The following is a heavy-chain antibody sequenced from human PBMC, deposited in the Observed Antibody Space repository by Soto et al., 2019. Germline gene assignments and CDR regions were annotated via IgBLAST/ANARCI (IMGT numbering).Heavy chain of an antibody. D-gene: IGHD3-16*01. V-gene: IGHV3-21*01. CDR2: ISSSSSYI. CDR3: ARGDPPAPRSPVDY. CDR1: GFTFSSYS. J-gene: IGHJ4*02. Sequence: GGSLRLSCAAPGFTFSSYSMNWVRQAPGKGLEWVSSISSSSSYIYYADSVKGRFTISRDNAKNSLYLQMNSLRAEDTAVYYCARGDPPAPRSPVDYWGQGTLVTVSS.